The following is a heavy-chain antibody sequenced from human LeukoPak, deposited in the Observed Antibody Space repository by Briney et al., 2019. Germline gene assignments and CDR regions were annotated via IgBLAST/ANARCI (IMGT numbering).Heavy chain of an antibody. CDR1: GGSFSGYY. Sequence: KTSETLSLTCAVYGGSFSGYYWSWIRQPPVKGLEWIGEINHSGSTNYNPPLKSRVTISVDTSKNQFSLKLSSVTAADTAVYYCAREGPRAYSGYRFGLFGYFDYWGQGTLVTVSS. CDR2: INHSGST. D-gene: IGHD5-12*01. V-gene: IGHV4-34*01. CDR3: AREGPRAYSGYRFGLFGYFDY. J-gene: IGHJ4*02.